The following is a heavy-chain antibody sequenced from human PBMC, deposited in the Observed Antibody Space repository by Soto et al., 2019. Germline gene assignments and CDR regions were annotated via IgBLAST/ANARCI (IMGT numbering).Heavy chain of an antibody. V-gene: IGHV1-24*01. D-gene: IGHD2-15*01. Sequence: ASVKVSCKVSGYTLTELSMHWVRQAPGKGLEWMGGFDPEDGETIYAQKFQGRVTMTEDTSTDTAYMELSSLRSEDTAVYYCATDRGGYCSGGSCYEGGYYYYGMDVWGQGTTVTVSS. CDR2: FDPEDGET. CDR3: ATDRGGYCSGGSCYEGGYYYYGMDV. CDR1: GYTLTELS. J-gene: IGHJ6*02.